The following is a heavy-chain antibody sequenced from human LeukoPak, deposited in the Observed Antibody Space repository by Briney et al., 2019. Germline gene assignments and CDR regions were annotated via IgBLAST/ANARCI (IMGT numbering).Heavy chain of an antibody. CDR2: IFHAGIA. CDR3: AGEGDYWHRFDD. Sequence: SETLSLTCSVSGASLRGFYWTWIRQSPGKGLEWIGNIFHAGIASYNPSLRSRVSISLEASKKQFSLNLRTVTAADTAVYYCAGEGDYWHRFDDWGRGTLVTVSS. CDR1: GASLRGFY. J-gene: IGHJ4*02. V-gene: IGHV4-59*01. D-gene: IGHD4-17*01.